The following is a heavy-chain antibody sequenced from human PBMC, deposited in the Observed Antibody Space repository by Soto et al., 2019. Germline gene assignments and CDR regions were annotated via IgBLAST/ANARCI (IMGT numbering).Heavy chain of an antibody. CDR3: ARKTDYYGSGRDWLDP. CDR2: IYHSGST. J-gene: IGHJ5*02. V-gene: IGHV4-30-2*01. CDR1: GGSISSGGYS. D-gene: IGHD3-10*01. Sequence: LTCAVSGGSISSGGYSWSWIRQPPGKGLEWIGYIYHSGSTYYNPSLKSRVTISVDRSKNQFSLKLSSVTAADTAVYYCARKTDYYGSGRDWLDPWGQGTLVSV.